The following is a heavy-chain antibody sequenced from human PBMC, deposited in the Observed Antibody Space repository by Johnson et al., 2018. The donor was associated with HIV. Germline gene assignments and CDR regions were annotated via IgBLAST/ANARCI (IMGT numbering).Heavy chain of an antibody. J-gene: IGHJ3*02. D-gene: IGHD6-6*01. Sequence: VQLVESGGGVVQPGTSLRLSCAASGFTFNNYAMHWVRQAPGKGLEWVSAISGSGGNTYSADSVTGRSTISRDNSKNTLDLQMNSLRAEDTAVYYCAKDFYSSQPEGAFDIWGQGTMVTVSS. V-gene: IGHV3-23*04. CDR2: ISGSGGNT. CDR1: GFTFNNYA. CDR3: AKDFYSSQPEGAFDI.